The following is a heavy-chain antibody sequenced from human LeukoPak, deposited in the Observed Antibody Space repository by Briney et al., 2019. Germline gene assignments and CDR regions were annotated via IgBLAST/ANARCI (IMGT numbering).Heavy chain of an antibody. CDR3: ARVMSASVWRSYGSYYYYYYMDI. J-gene: IGHJ6*03. CDR1: GFTFSSYW. V-gene: IGHV3-7*01. D-gene: IGHD3-16*01. Sequence: GGSLRLSCAAPGFTFSSYWMGWVRQAPGKGLEWVANIKQDGSEKYSVDSVKGRFTISRDNAKSSLYMQMNSLRAEDTAVYYCARVMSASVWRSYGSYYYYYYMDIWGKGTTVTVSS. CDR2: IKQDGSEK.